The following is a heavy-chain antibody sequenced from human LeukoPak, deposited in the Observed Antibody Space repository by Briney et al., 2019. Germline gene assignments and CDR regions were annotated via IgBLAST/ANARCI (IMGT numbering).Heavy chain of an antibody. CDR2: IYYSGNT. Sequence: SETLSLTCTVSGGSISSSSLYWGWIRQPPGKGLEWIGIIYYSGNTYSNPSLKSRVTMSVDTSRNQFSLKLNSVTAADTAVYYCARGYGDFDYWGQGALVTVSS. CDR1: GGSISSSSLY. D-gene: IGHD4-17*01. V-gene: IGHV4-39*07. J-gene: IGHJ4*02. CDR3: ARGYGDFDY.